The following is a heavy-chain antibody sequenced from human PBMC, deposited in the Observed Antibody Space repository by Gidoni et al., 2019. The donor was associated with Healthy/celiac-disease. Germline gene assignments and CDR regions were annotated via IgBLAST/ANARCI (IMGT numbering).Heavy chain of an antibody. J-gene: IGHJ4*02. CDR3: ARSPYSSSWYFYFDY. D-gene: IGHD6-13*01. V-gene: IGHV3-30-3*01. CDR2: ISYDGSNK. Sequence: QVQLVESGGGVVQPGRSLRLSCAASGFTFSSYAMHWVRQAPGKGLEWVAVISYDGSNKYYADSVKGRVTISRDNSKNTLYLQMNSLRAEDTAVYYCARSPYSSSWYFYFDYWGQGTLVTVSS. CDR1: GFTFSSYA.